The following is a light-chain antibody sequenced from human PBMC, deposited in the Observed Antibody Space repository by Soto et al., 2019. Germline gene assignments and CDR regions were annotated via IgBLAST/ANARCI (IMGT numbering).Light chain of an antibody. CDR2: GAS. J-gene: IGKJ4*01. Sequence: EIVLTQSPGTLSLSPGERATLSFRASQSVSSSYLAWYQQKPGQAPRLLIYGASIRATGIPDRFSGSGSVTDFTLTISRPEPEDFAVYYCQQYGSSPLTFGGGTKVEIK. V-gene: IGKV3-20*01. CDR1: QSVSSSY. CDR3: QQYGSSPLT.